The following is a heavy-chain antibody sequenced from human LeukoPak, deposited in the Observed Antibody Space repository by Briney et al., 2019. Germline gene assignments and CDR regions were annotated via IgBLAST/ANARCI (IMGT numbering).Heavy chain of an antibody. CDR2: IYYSGST. V-gene: IGHV4-59*13. J-gene: IGHJ6*02. Sequence: SETLSLTCTVSGGSMSSYYWSWIRQPPGKGLEWIGNIYYSGSTNYNPSLKSRVTISVDTSKNQFSLKLSSVTAADTAVYYCARDAYSSGWYGELEYYYGMDVWGQGTTVTVSS. CDR3: ARDAYSSGWYGELEYYYGMDV. D-gene: IGHD6-19*01. CDR1: GGSMSSYY.